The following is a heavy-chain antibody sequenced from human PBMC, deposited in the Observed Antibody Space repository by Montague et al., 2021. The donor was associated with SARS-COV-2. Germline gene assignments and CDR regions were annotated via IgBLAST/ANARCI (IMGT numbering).Heavy chain of an antibody. CDR3: AKQPGAGAVVYWYFDL. V-gene: IGHV3-23*01. CDR1: GFAFNNFA. D-gene: IGHD6-19*01. J-gene: IGHJ2*01. Sequence: SLRLSCAASGFAFNNFAMTWVRQAPGKGLEWVSSIFGSGAGTYYADSVKGRFTISRDNSKNTLYLQMNSLRPEDTAKYYCAKQPGAGAVVYWYFDLWGRGTVVSVSS. CDR2: IFGSGAGT.